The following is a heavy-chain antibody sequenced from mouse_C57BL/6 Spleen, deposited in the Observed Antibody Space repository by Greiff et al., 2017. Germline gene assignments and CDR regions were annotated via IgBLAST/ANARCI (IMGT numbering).Heavy chain of an antibody. CDR1: GYTFTDHE. D-gene: IGHD2-1*01. CDR3: ARSGYYGKDYAMDY. V-gene: IGHV1-15*01. J-gene: IGHJ4*01. CDR2: IDPETGGT. Sequence: QVQLQQSGAELVRPGASVTLSCKASGYTFTDHEMHWVKQTPVHGLEWIGAIDPETGGTAYNQKFKGKAILTADKSSSTAYMELSSLTSEDSAVYYCARSGYYGKDYAMDYWGQGTSVTVSS.